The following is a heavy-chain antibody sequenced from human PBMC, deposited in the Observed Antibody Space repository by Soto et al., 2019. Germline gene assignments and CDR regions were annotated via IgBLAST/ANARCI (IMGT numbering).Heavy chain of an antibody. CDR1: GGSISSSSYY. J-gene: IGHJ6*03. V-gene: IGHV4-39*01. CDR3: ASYDWDSDYMDV. D-gene: IGHD3-16*01. CDR2: IYYSGST. Sequence: QLQLQESGPGLVKSSETLSLTCTDSGGSISSSSYYWGWMLQPPGKGLEWIGSIYYSGSTYYNPSLKSRVTISVDTSNNQFALERSSVTAEDTSVYYCASYDWDSDYMDVWGKGTTVTVSS.